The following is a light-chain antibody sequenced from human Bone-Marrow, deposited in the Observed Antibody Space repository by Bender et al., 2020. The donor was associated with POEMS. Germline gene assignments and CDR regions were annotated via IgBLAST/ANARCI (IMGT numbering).Light chain of an antibody. V-gene: IGLV3-1*01. J-gene: IGLJ2*01. CDR2: QDT. CDR3: QAWDTYSVI. Sequence: SYEVTQPPSVSVSPGQTASITCSGDDLGDKYVAWYQQKPGQPPVLVIYQDTKRPSGIPERFSGSNSGNTATLTISGTQAMDEADYYCQAWDTYSVIFGGGTKFTVL. CDR1: DLGDKY.